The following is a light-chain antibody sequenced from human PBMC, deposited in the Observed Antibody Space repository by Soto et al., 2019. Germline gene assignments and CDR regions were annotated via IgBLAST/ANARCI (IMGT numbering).Light chain of an antibody. CDR1: QSLSSNS. Sequence: EIVLTQFPDTLSLSPGERATLSCRASQSLSSNSLAWYQQKRGQAPRLLIHGASSRATGIPDRFSGSGSGTDFTLTISRLEPEDFAVYYCQQYGGSPRTFCQGTKVDIK. V-gene: IGKV3-20*01. J-gene: IGKJ1*01. CDR3: QQYGGSPRT. CDR2: GAS.